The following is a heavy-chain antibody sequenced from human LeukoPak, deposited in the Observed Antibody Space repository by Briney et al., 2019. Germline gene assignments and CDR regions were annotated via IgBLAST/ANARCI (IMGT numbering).Heavy chain of an antibody. J-gene: IGHJ6*02. CDR3: AKGGGYCSSTSCYSGYYYGMDV. D-gene: IGHD2-2*01. CDR1: GGSFSGYN. V-gene: IGHV4-34*01. CDR2: INHDGST. Sequence: SETLSLTCAVYGGSFSGYNWTWIRQPPGKGLEWIGEINHDGSTNYNASLKSRVSISVDTSKNQFSLKLSSVTAADTAVYYCAKGGGYCSSTSCYSGYYYGMDVWGQGTTVTVSS.